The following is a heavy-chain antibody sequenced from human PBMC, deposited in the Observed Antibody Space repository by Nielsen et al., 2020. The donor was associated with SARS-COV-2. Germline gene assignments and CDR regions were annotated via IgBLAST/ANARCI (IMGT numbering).Heavy chain of an antibody. J-gene: IGHJ6*02. Sequence: WIRQPPGKGLEWVSSISSSSSYIYYADSVKGRFTISRDNAKNSLYLQMNSLRAEDTAVYYCARDRIPPPGIAAADYYYGMDVWGQGTTVTVSS. CDR2: ISSSSSYI. D-gene: IGHD6-13*01. CDR3: ARDRIPPPGIAAADYYYGMDV. V-gene: IGHV3-21*04.